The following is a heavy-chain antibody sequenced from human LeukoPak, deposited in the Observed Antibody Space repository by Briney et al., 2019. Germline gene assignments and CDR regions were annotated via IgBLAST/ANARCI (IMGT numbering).Heavy chain of an antibody. D-gene: IGHD2-15*01. CDR1: GFTFRNYW. J-gene: IGHJ4*02. CDR3: ASGGLYYFDY. CDR2: IKQDGSEK. V-gene: IGHV3-7*01. Sequence: GGSLRLSCAASGFTFRNYWMGWVRQAPGKGLEWVANIKQDGSEKYYVDSVKGRFTISRDNAKNSLYLQMNSLRAEDTAVYYCASGGLYYFDYWGQGTLVTVSS.